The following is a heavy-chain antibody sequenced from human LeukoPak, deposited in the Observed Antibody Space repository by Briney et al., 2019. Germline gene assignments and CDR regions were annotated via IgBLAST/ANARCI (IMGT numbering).Heavy chain of an antibody. D-gene: IGHD6-13*01. CDR3: AREAAGVDY. Sequence: YTXTXXDXXXVRXASXQGXXLMGWMNPTSGNTVYAQKFQGRVTMTRNTSISTAYMELSSLRSEDTAVYYCAREAAGVDYWGQGTLVTVSS. CDR1: YTXTXXD. V-gene: IGHV1-8*01. J-gene: IGHJ4*02. CDR2: MNPTSGNT.